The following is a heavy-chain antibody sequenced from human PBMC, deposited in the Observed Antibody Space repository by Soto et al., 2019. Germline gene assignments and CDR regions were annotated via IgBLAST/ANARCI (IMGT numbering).Heavy chain of an antibody. Sequence: QVQLVQSGAEVKKPGSSVKVSCKASGGSFTNYAFSWVRQAPGQGLEWMGGIIPIFGTANYAQKFQGRVTITADKSTSTAYMEMSSLGSDDAAAYYCARRSQVGVVVIAGFYYYGVDVWGQGTTVTVSS. V-gene: IGHV1-69*06. J-gene: IGHJ6*02. CDR1: GGSFTNYA. D-gene: IGHD3-3*01. CDR3: ARRSQVGVVVIAGFYYYGVDV. CDR2: IIPIFGTA.